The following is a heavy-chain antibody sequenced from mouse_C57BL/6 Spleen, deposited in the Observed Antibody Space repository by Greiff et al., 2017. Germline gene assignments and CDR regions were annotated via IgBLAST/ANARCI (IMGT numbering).Heavy chain of an antibody. CDR2: ISYDGSN. Sequence: EVQLQESGPGLVKPSQSLSLTCSVTGYSITSGYYWNWIRQFPGNKLEWMGYISYDGSNNYNPSLKNRISITRDTSKNQFFLKLNSVTTEDTATYYCARFYYSNYFDYWGQGTTLTVSS. CDR1: GYSITSGYY. D-gene: IGHD2-5*01. J-gene: IGHJ2*01. CDR3: ARFYYSNYFDY. V-gene: IGHV3-6*01.